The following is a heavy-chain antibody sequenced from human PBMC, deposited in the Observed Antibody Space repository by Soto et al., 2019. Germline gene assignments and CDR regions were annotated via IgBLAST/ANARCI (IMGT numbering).Heavy chain of an antibody. CDR3: ARDRGSLTTGDGTFDI. D-gene: IGHD4-17*01. Sequence: PSETLSLTCTVSGGFFSTYYWTWIRQPPGKGLEWVGYVSYSGTTNYSPSLKNRVTISLDTSKNEFSLKLRSATAADTAVYYCARDRGSLTTGDGTFDIWGPGTMVTVS. CDR2: VSYSGTT. CDR1: GGFFSTYY. V-gene: IGHV4-59*01. J-gene: IGHJ3*02.